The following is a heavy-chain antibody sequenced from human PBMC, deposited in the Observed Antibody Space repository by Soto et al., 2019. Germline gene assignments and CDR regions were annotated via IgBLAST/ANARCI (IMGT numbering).Heavy chain of an antibody. CDR2: INHSGST. D-gene: IGHD1-7*01. CDR3: ARRNWNYDY. Sequence: SETLSLTCAVYGGSFSGYHWSWIRPHPGMGLEWIGEINHSGSTNYNPSLKSRVTISVGTSKNQFSLKLSSVTAPDTAVYYCARRNWNYDYWSQGTLVTVAS. J-gene: IGHJ4*02. CDR1: GGSFSGYH. V-gene: IGHV4-34*01.